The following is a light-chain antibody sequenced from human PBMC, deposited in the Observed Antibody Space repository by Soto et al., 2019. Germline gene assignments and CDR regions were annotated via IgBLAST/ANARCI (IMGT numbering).Light chain of an antibody. J-gene: IGLJ2*01. Sequence: QSALTQPASVSGSPGQSITISCTGTSSDVGGYNYVSWYQHHPGKAPKLMIYEVSNRPSGVSNRFSGSKSGNTASLTISGLQAEDEADYYCSSYTSSLRGVFGGGTKLTVL. CDR2: EVS. CDR3: SSYTSSLRGV. V-gene: IGLV2-14*01. CDR1: SSDVGGYNY.